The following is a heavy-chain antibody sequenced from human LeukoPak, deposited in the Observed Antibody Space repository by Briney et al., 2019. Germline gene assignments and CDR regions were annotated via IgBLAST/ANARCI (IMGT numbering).Heavy chain of an antibody. Sequence: ASVKVSCKASGYTFTNYAMNWVRQAPGQGLEWMGWINTNTGNPTYAQGFTGRFVFSLDASVSTAYLQISNLKAEDTAVYYCARGARWGQQKVIIYGMDIWGQGTTVTVSS. D-gene: IGHD6-13*01. J-gene: IGHJ6*02. CDR2: INTNTGNP. V-gene: IGHV7-4-1*02. CDR3: ARGARWGQQKVIIYGMDI. CDR1: GYTFTNYA.